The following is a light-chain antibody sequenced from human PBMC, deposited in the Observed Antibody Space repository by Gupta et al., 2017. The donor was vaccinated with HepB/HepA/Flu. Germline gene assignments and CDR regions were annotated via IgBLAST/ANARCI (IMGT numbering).Light chain of an antibody. CDR2: AAS. V-gene: IGKV1-39*01. CDR3: QQSYSSPRS. CDR1: QSISSY. J-gene: IGKJ2*04. Sequence: IQMTQSPSSLSASVGDRVTITCRASQSISSYLNWYQQKPGKAPKLLIYAASSLQSGVPSRFSGSGSATDFTLTISSLQPEDFATYYCQQSYSSPRSFGQGTKLEIK.